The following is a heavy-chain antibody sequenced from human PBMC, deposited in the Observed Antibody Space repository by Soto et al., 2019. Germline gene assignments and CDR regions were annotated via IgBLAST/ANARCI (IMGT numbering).Heavy chain of an antibody. Sequence: EVQLVESGGGLVLPGGSLRLSCAASGFTFSRYWMHGVRQAPGKGLVWVSRISSYGSDTHYADSVKGRFTISRDNAKNTLYLQMNSLRADDTAVYYCASNYAYAEGYYWYGIDVWGQGTTVTVSS. CDR3: ASNYAYAEGYYWYGIDV. D-gene: IGHD3-16*01. J-gene: IGHJ6*02. CDR2: ISSYGSDT. CDR1: GFTFSRYW. V-gene: IGHV3-74*01.